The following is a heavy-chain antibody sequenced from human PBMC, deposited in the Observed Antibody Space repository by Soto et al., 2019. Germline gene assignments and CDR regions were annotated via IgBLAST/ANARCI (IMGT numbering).Heavy chain of an antibody. J-gene: IGHJ6*03. Sequence: GGSLRLSCAASGFTFSSYGMHWVRQAPGKGLEWVAVISYDGSNKYYADSVKGRFTISRDNSKNTLYLQMNSLRAEDTAVYYCAKVTGEEGFLDYYYYMDVWGKGTTVTVSS. CDR1: GFTFSSYG. CDR3: AKVTGEEGFLDYYYYMDV. CDR2: ISYDGSNK. V-gene: IGHV3-30*18. D-gene: IGHD3-3*01.